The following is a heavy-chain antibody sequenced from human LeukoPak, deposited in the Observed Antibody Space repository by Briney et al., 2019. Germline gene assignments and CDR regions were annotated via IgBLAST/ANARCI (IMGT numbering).Heavy chain of an antibody. CDR1: GGSISSYY. J-gene: IGHJ6*03. CDR3: ARGGVGGIGALYYYYYMDV. D-gene: IGHD3-10*01. V-gene: IGHV4-4*07. Sequence: SETLSLTCTVSGGSISSYYWSWIRQPAGKGLEWIGRIYTSGSTNYNPSLKSRVTMSVDTSKNQFSLKLSSVSAADTAVYYCARGGVGGIGALYYYYYMDVWGKGTTVTVSS. CDR2: IYTSGST.